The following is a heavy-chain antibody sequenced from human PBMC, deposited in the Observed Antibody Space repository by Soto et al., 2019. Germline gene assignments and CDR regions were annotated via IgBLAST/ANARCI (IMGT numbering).Heavy chain of an antibody. CDR1: GFTFTSYW. J-gene: IGHJ6*02. CDR3: ARCTTYYDFWSGYSLGQNYGMDV. D-gene: IGHD3-3*01. Sequence: EVQLVESGGGLVQPGGSVRLSCAASGFTFTSYWMNWFRQAPGKGLEWVANIKQDGSEKYYVDSVKGRFTISRDNAKNSLYLQMNSLRAEDTAVYYCARCTTYYDFWSGYSLGQNYGMDVWGQGTTVTVSS. V-gene: IGHV3-7*01. CDR2: IKQDGSEK.